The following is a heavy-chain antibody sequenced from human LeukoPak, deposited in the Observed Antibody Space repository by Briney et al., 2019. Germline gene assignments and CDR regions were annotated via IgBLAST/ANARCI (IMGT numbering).Heavy chain of an antibody. Sequence: ASVKVSFKASGYTFTSHYIHWVRQAPGQGLEWMGIINPSGGSTSYAQKFQGRVTMTRDTSTSTVYMELSNLRSEDTAVYYCARGYCSGGSCLYDYWGQGTLVTVSS. V-gene: IGHV1-46*01. CDR3: ARGYCSGGSCLYDY. CDR1: GYTFTSHY. CDR2: INPSGGST. D-gene: IGHD2-15*01. J-gene: IGHJ4*02.